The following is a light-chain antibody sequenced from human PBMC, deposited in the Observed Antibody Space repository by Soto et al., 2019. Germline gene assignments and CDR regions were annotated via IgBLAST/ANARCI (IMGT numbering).Light chain of an antibody. CDR1: QRVSSN. Sequence: ERVMTPSPPTLAVSPGQRATLSCRASQRVSSNLAWYQQKPGQAPRLLIYGASTRASAIQARFSGSGYGTDFTLTISSLQSEDFTVYYCQHYINGPIPLGRGTRLEIK. J-gene: IGKJ5*01. CDR3: QHYINGPIP. V-gene: IGKV3-15*01. CDR2: GAS.